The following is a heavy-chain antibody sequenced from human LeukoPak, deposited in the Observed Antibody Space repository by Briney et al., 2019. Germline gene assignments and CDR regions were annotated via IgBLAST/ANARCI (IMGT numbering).Heavy chain of an antibody. D-gene: IGHD2-2*02. CDR1: GDTLTELS. Sequence: GASVKVSCKVSGDTLTELSMHWVRQAPGKGLEWMGGFDPEDGETIYAQKFQGRVTMTEDTSTDTAYMELSSLRSEDTAVYYCATVPLRYCSSTSCYTLDYWGQGTLVTVSS. CDR2: FDPEDGET. V-gene: IGHV1-24*01. J-gene: IGHJ4*02. CDR3: ATVPLRYCSSTSCYTLDY.